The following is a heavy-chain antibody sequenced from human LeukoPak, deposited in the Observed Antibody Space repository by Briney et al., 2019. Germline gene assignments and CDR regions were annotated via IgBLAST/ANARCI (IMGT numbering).Heavy chain of an antibody. Sequence: TGGSLRLSCAASGFTFRSYGMHWVRQPPGKGLEWVSFIRYDGGDERHADSVKGRFTVSRDNARNSLFLHMNSLRAEDTAVYYCAVQITMIVVVPYFDYWGQGTLVTVSS. J-gene: IGHJ4*02. CDR3: AVQITMIVVVPYFDY. CDR2: IRYDGGDE. V-gene: IGHV3-30*02. D-gene: IGHD3-22*01. CDR1: GFTFRSYG.